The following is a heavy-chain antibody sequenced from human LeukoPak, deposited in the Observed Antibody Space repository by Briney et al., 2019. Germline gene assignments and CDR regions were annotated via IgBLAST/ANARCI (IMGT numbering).Heavy chain of an antibody. D-gene: IGHD3-10*01. Sequence: GGSLRLSCAASGFTFDDYAMHWVRQAPGKGLEWVSGISWNSGSIGYADSVKGRFTISRDNAKNSLYLQMNSLKTEDTAVYYCASHQYYYGSGSDYYYMDVWGKGTTVTISS. CDR2: ISWNSGSI. V-gene: IGHV3-9*01. CDR3: ASHQYYYGSGSDYYYMDV. CDR1: GFTFDDYA. J-gene: IGHJ6*03.